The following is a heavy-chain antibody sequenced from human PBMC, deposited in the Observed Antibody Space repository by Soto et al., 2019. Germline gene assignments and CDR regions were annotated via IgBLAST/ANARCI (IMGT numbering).Heavy chain of an antibody. V-gene: IGHV6-1*01. D-gene: IGHD3-3*01. CDR1: GDSVSSNSAA. CDR2: TYYRSKWYN. J-gene: IGHJ5*01. CDR3: ARDSQTYYDSWSGYNGFDP. Sequence: SQTLSLTCAISGDSVSSNSAAWNWIRQSPSRGLEWLGRTYYRSKWYNDYAVSVKSRITINPDTSKNQFSLQLNSVTPEDTAVYYCARDSQTYYDSWSGYNGFDPWGQGTLVTISS.